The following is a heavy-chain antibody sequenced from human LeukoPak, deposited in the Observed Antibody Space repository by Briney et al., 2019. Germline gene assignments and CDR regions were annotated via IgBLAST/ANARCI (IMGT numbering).Heavy chain of an antibody. Sequence: SETLSLTCTVSGGSISSYYWSWIRQPPGKGLEWIGYIYYSGSTNYNPSLKSRVTISVDTSKNQFSLKLSSVTAADTAVYYCTGQLPQQDHYYYYGMDVWGQGTTVTVSS. J-gene: IGHJ6*02. CDR2: IYYSGST. V-gene: IGHV4-59*01. D-gene: IGHD2-2*01. CDR3: TGQLPQQDHYYYYGMDV. CDR1: GGSISSYY.